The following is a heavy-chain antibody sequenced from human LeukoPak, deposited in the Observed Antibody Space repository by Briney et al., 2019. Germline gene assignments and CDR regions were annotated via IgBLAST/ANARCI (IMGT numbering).Heavy chain of an antibody. V-gene: IGHV1-8*01. Sequence: ASVKVSCKASGYTFTSYDINWVRQATGQGLEWMGWMNPNSHNTDYVQKFQGRVTMTRNTSISTAYMELSSLRSEDTAVYYCARGGSSSSGFDYWGQGTRVTVSS. J-gene: IGHJ4*02. CDR3: ARGGSSSSGFDY. CDR1: GYTFTSYD. CDR2: MNPNSHNT. D-gene: IGHD6-6*01.